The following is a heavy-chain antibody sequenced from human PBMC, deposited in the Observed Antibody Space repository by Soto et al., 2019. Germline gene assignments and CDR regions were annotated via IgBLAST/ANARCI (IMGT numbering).Heavy chain of an antibody. CDR1: GGSFSGYY. D-gene: IGHD5-12*01. J-gene: IGHJ3*02. CDR3: ARDSGYGEAGSAFDI. V-gene: IGHV4-34*01. Sequence: SETLSLTCAVYGGSFSGYYWSWIRQPPGKGLEWIGEINHSGSTNYNPSLKSRVTISVDTSKNQFSLKLSSVTAADTAVYYCARDSGYGEAGSAFDIWGQGTMVTVSS. CDR2: INHSGST.